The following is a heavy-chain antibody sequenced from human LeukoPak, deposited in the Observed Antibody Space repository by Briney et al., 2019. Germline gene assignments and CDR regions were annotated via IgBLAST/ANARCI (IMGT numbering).Heavy chain of an antibody. V-gene: IGHV1-46*01. Sequence: ASVKVSCKASGYSFTHYYIHWVRQAPGQGLEWMGIINPGTGRTSYAQSFQGRVTMTSDTSTSTVYIELTSLRSEDTAVYYCAKVGEGTGATMVPIDYWGQGTLVTVSS. J-gene: IGHJ4*02. CDR1: GYSFTHYY. CDR2: INPGTGRT. D-gene: IGHD1-26*01. CDR3: AKVGEGTGATMVPIDY.